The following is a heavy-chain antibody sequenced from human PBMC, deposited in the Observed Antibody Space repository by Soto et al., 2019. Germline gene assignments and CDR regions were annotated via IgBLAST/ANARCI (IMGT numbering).Heavy chain of an antibody. D-gene: IGHD6-13*01. J-gene: IGHJ3*02. CDR3: AAYSSSLGTFDI. CDR2: IYTSGST. Sequence: PXETLSLTCRVSGGSLSRYYWTWIRQPAGKGLEWIGRIYTSGSTNYNPSLKSRVTMSVDTSKNQFSLKLSSVTAADTAVYYCAAYSSSLGTFDIWGQWTKVTVS. V-gene: IGHV4-4*07. CDR1: GGSLSRYY.